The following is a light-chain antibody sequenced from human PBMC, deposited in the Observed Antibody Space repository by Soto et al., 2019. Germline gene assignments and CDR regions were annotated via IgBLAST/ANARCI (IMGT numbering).Light chain of an antibody. CDR3: LQYNDYPYT. CDR2: AAS. CDR1: QDIRNY. Sequence: DIQMTQSPPSLSASVGDRVTITCRANQDIRNYLGWYQQNPGKAPKRLIDAASSLQCGVPSRFSGSGSGTEFTLTISSLQTEDFATYFCLQYNDYPYTFAQGTKLEF. J-gene: IGKJ2*01. V-gene: IGKV1-17*01.